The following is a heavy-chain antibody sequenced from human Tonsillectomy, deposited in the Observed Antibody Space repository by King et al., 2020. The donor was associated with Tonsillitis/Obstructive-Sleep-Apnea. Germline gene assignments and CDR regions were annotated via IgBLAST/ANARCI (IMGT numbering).Heavy chain of an antibody. CDR1: GFTFSRFW. CDR3: AREPAEAGPGDY. CDR2: INEGGREK. Sequence: VQLVESGGGLVQPGGSLRLSCAASGFTFSRFWMTGVRQAPGKGLEWVANINEGGREKYYVDSVKGRFTISRDNAKNSLYLQMNSLRAEDTAVYYCAREPAEAGPGDYWGQGTLVTVSS. D-gene: IGHD6-13*01. J-gene: IGHJ4*02. V-gene: IGHV3-7*03.